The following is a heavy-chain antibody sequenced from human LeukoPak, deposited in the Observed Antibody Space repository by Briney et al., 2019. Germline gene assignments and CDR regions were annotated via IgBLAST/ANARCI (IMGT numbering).Heavy chain of an antibody. CDR3: ARVFVDWYYDFRSGYYRGWFDP. Sequence: SGTLSLTCAVSGGSISSSNWWSWVRQPPGKGLEWIGEIYHSGSTNYNPSLKSRVTISVDKSKNQFSLKLSSVTAADTAVYYCARVFVDWYYDFRSGYYRGWFDPWGQGTLVTVSS. CDR2: IYHSGST. V-gene: IGHV4-4*02. J-gene: IGHJ5*02. D-gene: IGHD3-3*01. CDR1: GGSISSSNW.